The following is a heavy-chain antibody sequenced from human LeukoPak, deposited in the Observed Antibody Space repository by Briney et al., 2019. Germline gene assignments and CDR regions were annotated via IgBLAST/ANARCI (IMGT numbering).Heavy chain of an antibody. CDR2: ISYDGSNK. CDR3: ARDSGFDP. V-gene: IGHV3-30*04. CDR1: GFTFSSYA. J-gene: IGHJ5*02. Sequence: GGSLRLSCAASGFTFSSYAMHWVRQAPGKGLEWVAVISYDGSNKYYADSVKGRFTISRDNSKNTLYLQMNSLRTEDTAVYYCARDSGFDPWGQGTLVTVSS.